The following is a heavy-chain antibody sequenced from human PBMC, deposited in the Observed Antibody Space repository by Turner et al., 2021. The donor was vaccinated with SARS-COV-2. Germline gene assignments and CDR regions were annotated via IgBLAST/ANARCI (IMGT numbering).Heavy chain of an antibody. CDR2: ISSSSSYI. V-gene: IGHV3-21*01. D-gene: IGHD4-17*01. CDR1: GFTFNSYS. CDR3: ARGLGSKTTVVTPFGY. Sequence: EVQLVESGGGLVKPGGSLRLSCAASGFTFNSYSMNWVRQAPGKGLEWVSVISSSSSYIYYADSVKGRFTISRDNAKNSLYLQMNSLRAEDTAVYYCARGLGSKTTVVTPFGYWGQGTLVTVSS. J-gene: IGHJ4*02.